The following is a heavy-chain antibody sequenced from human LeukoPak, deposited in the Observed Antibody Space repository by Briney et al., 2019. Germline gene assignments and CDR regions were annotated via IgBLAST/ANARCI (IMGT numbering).Heavy chain of an antibody. CDR3: AKATVVDHGYYYYGMDV. D-gene: IGHD2-15*01. V-gene: IGHV3-7*01. J-gene: IGHJ6*02. CDR1: GFTFSTYW. CDR2: IKQDGSEK. Sequence: GGSLRLSCAASGFTFSTYWMSWVRQAPGKGLEWVANIKQDGSEKYYVDSVKGRFTISRDNAKNSLYLQMNSLRAEDTAVYYCAKATVVDHGYYYYGMDVWGQGTTVTVPS.